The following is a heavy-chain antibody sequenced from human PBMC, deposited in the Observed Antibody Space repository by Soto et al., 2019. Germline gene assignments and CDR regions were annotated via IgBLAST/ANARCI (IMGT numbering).Heavy chain of an antibody. V-gene: IGHV4-30-2*01. CDR2: TYHSGNP. CDR1: GDTISTGGYT. J-gene: IGHJ4*02. D-gene: IGHD6-13*01. Sequence: SETLSLTCDVSGDTISTGGYTWAWIRQPPGKALEWIGHTYHSGNPYYNPSLKSRVIISVDRSKNQFSLKLSSVTAADTAVYYCARTYSSSWSPFDYWGQGTLVTVS. CDR3: ARTYSSSWSPFDY.